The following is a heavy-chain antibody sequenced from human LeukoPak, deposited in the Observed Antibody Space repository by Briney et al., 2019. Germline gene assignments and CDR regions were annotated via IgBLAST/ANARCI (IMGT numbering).Heavy chain of an antibody. CDR1: GYTFTSYY. CDR3: ARDGEQWLVKDDSRGGYYYYGMDV. D-gene: IGHD6-19*01. CDR2: INPNSGGT. Sequence: ASVKVSCKASGYTFTSYYMHWVRQAPGQGLEWMGWINPNSGGTNYAPKFQGRVTMTRDTSISTAYTELSRLRSDDTAVYYCARDGEQWLVKDDSRGGYYYYGMDVWGQGTTVTVSS. V-gene: IGHV1-2*02. J-gene: IGHJ6*02.